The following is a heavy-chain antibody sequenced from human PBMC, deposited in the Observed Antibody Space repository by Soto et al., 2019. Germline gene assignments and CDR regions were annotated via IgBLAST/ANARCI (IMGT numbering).Heavy chain of an antibody. D-gene: IGHD2-15*01. CDR3: ARGYCSGGSCYPTPDYYYYYGMDA. CDR1: GFTFSSYA. V-gene: IGHV3-30-3*01. J-gene: IGHJ6*02. CDR2: ISYDGSNK. Sequence: PGGSLRLSCAASGFTFSSYAMHWVRQAPGKGLEWVAVISYDGSNKYYADSVKGRFTISRDNSKNTLYLQMNSLRAEDTAVYYCARGYCSGGSCYPTPDYYYYYGMDAWGQGTTVTVSS.